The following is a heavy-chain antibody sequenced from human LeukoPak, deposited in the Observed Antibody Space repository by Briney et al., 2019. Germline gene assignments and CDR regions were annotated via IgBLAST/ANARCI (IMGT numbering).Heavy chain of an antibody. V-gene: IGHV6-1*01. CDR2: TYYRSKWYN. J-gene: IGHJ6*04. Sequence: KPSQTLSLTCAISGDSVSSNSAAWNWIRQSPSRGLEWLGRTYYRSKWYNDYAVSVKSQITINPDTSKNQFSLQLNSVTPEDTAVYYCARAYDILTGYYVGYGMDVWGKGTTVTVSS. CDR1: GDSVSSNSAA. CDR3: ARAYDILTGYYVGYGMDV. D-gene: IGHD3-9*01.